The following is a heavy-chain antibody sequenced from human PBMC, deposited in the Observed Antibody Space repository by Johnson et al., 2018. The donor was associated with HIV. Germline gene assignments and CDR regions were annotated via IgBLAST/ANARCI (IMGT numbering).Heavy chain of an antibody. Sequence: VQLVESGGGVVQPGRSLRLSCAASGFAFSSYAMHWVRQAPGKGLEWVSIIYSGGSTYYAVSVKGRFTISRDSSKNTVYLQMNNLRAEDTAVYNCARGVRGVIIDWGQGTMVAVSS. J-gene: IGHJ3*01. CDR2: IYSGGST. CDR1: GFAFSSYA. CDR3: ARGVRGVIID. D-gene: IGHD3-10*01. V-gene: IGHV3-66*01.